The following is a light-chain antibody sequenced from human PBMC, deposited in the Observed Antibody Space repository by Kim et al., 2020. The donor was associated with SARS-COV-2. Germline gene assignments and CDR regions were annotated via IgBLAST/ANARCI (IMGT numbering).Light chain of an antibody. CDR2: DVS. J-gene: IGLJ3*02. Sequence: NYVSWYQQYPGKAPKVIIYDVSMRPSGVSDRFSGSKSGNTASLTISGLQAEDEADYSCSSYTSSSTWVFGGGTQPTVL. V-gene: IGLV2-14*04. CDR3: SSYTSSSTWV. CDR1: NY.